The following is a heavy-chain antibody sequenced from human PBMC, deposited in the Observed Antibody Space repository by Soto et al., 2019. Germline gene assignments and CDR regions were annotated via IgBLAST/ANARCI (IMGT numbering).Heavy chain of an antibody. CDR2: IDPSDSYT. D-gene: IGHD1-26*01. CDR3: ARYSGSYVNYFDY. V-gene: IGHV5-10-1*01. Sequence: RGESLKISCKGSGYSFTSYWISWVRQMPGKGLEWMGRIDPSDSYTNYSPSFQGHVTISADKSISTAYLQWSSLKASDTAMYYCARYSGSYVNYFDYWGQGTLVTVSS. J-gene: IGHJ4*02. CDR1: GYSFTSYW.